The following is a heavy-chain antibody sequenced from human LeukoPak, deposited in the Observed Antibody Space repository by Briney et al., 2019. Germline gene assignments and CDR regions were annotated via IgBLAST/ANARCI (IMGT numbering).Heavy chain of an antibody. D-gene: IGHD6-13*01. Sequence: GGSLRLSCAASGFTFSSYAMTWVRQAPGKGLEWVSAFSATDGSAQYAESVEGRFTISRDNSKNTLFLQMNSLGAEDTAVYYCARAKIAAAGTGALDVWGQGTLVTVSS. CDR3: ARAKIAAAGTGALDV. J-gene: IGHJ3*01. V-gene: IGHV3-23*01. CDR2: FSATDGSA. CDR1: GFTFSSYA.